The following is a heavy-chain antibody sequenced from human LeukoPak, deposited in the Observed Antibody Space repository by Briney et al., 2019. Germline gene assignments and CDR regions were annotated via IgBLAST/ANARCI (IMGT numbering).Heavy chain of an antibody. V-gene: IGHV4-30-2*01. J-gene: IGHJ4*02. D-gene: IGHD3-16*01. CDR2: IYHSGST. Sequence: SQTLSLTCTVSGGSISSGGYYWSWIRQPPGKGLEWIGYIYHSGSTYYNPSLKSRVTISVDRSKNQFSLKLSSVTAADTAVYYCARGAGWLIDYWGQGILVTVSS. CDR3: ARGAGWLIDY. CDR1: GGSISSGGYY.